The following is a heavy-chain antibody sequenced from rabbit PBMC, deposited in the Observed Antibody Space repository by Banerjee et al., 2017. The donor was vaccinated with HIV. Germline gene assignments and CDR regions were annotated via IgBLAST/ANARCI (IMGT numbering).Heavy chain of an antibody. D-gene: IGHD6-1*01. Sequence: QSLEESGGDLVKPGASLTLTCTASGFSFSSSYYMYWVRQAPGKGLEWIACIYAGSSGSTYYASWAKGRFTISKTSSTTVTLQMTSLTAADTATYFCAREYTYGYAEFNLWGPGTLVTVS. CDR1: GFSFSSSYY. CDR2: IYAGSSGST. V-gene: IGHV1S40*01. J-gene: IGHJ4*01. CDR3: AREYTYGYAEFNL.